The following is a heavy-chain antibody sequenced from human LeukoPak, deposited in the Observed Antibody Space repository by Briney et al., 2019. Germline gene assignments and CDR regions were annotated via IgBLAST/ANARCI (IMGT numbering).Heavy chain of an antibody. J-gene: IGHJ6*02. D-gene: IGHD6-13*01. V-gene: IGHV4-59*08. CDR2: IYYSGST. CDR3: VGTGIAAAGPYYYGMDV. CDR1: GVSISSYY. Sequence: PSETLSLTCTVSGVSISSYYWSWIRQPPGKGLEWIGYIYYSGSTNYNPCLKNRLTISVDTSKNQFSLKLRSVTAADTAVYYCVGTGIAAAGPYYYGMDVWGQGTTVTVSS.